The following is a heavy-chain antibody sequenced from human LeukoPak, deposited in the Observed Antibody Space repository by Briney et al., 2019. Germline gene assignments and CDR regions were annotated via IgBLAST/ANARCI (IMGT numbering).Heavy chain of an antibody. V-gene: IGHV3-7*01. CDR2: IKRDGSEK. CDR1: RFSFSNYW. D-gene: IGHD6-19*01. Sequence: PGGSLRLSCAASRFSFSNYWMSWVRQAPGKGLEWVANIKRDGSEKYYVDSVKGRFTISRDNAKNSLYLQMNSLRVEDTAVYFCASLSNSNGWDFDYWGQGTLVTVSS. J-gene: IGHJ4*02. CDR3: ASLSNSNGWDFDY.